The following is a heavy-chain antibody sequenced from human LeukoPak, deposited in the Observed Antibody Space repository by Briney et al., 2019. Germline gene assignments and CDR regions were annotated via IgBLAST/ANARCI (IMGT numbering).Heavy chain of an antibody. CDR2: IYTSGST. CDR3: ARDSLRGAFDI. D-gene: IGHD3-10*01. Sequence: SQTLSLTCTVSGGSISSGSYYWSWIRQPAGKGLEWIGRIYTSGSTNYNPSLKSRVTISVDTSKNQFSLKLSSVTAADTAVYYCARDSLRGAFDIWGQGTMVTVSS. V-gene: IGHV4-61*02. CDR1: GGSISSGSYY. J-gene: IGHJ3*02.